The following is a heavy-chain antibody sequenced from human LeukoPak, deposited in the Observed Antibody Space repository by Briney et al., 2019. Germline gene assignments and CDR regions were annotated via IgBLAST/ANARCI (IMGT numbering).Heavy chain of an antibody. J-gene: IGHJ4*02. CDR1: GGSFSGYY. V-gene: IGHV4-34*01. CDR2: INHSGST. D-gene: IGHD1-26*01. Sequence: SETLSLTCAVYGGSFSGYYWSWIRQPPGKGLEWIGEINHSGSTNYNPSLKSRVTISVDTSKNQFSLKLSSVTAADTAVYYCARGGYSGSYDNYWGQGTLVTVSS. CDR3: ARGGYSGSYDNY.